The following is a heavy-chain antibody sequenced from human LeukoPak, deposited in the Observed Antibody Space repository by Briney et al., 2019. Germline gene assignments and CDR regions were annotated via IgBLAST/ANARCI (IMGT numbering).Heavy chain of an antibody. Sequence: GASVKVSCKASGYTFTSYGISWVRQAPGQGLEWMGWIGTYNGNTNYAQKFQGRVTMTTDTSTSTAYMELRSLRSDDTAVYYCAREGLGELTLDCWGQGTLVTVSS. V-gene: IGHV1-18*01. CDR2: IGTYNGNT. CDR1: GYTFTSYG. CDR3: AREGLGELTLDC. D-gene: IGHD3-16*01. J-gene: IGHJ4*02.